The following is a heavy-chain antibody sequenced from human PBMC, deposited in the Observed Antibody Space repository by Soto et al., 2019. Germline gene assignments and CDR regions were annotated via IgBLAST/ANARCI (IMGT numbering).Heavy chain of an antibody. CDR2: VSHSGST. Sequence: QVQLQESGPGLVKPSGTLSLTCAVSSGSITSSNWWSWVRQPPGKGLEWIGEVSHSGSTNCIPSLKSRVTISVDKSRNPFSLRLNSVTAADTAVYYCARNRYGGYDFDFWGQGTLVTVSS. V-gene: IGHV4-4*02. CDR3: ARNRYGGYDFDF. CDR1: SGSITSSNW. J-gene: IGHJ4*02. D-gene: IGHD5-12*01.